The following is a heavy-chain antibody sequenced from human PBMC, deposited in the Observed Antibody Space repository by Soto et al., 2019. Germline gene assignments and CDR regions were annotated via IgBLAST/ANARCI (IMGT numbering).Heavy chain of an antibody. CDR3: ARGSIEYRVVDS. J-gene: IGHJ1*01. D-gene: IGHD2-15*01. CDR2: IYYSGST. CDR1: GVSISSYY. Sequence: SETLSLTCTVSGVSISSYYWNWIRQPPGKGLEWIGYIYYSGSTNYNPSLKSRLTISVDTSKNQFSLKLSSVTAADTAVYYCARGSIEYRVVDSWGQGTLVTVSS. V-gene: IGHV4-59*01.